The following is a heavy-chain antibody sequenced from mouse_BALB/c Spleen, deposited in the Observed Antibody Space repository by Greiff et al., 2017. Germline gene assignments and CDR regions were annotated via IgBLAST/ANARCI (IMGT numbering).Heavy chain of an antibody. D-gene: IGHD4-1*01. CDR1: GYAFSSYW. V-gene: IGHV1-80*01. CDR3: ARSGLGRFAY. CDR2: IYPGDGDT. Sequence: QVQLQQSGAELVRPGSSVKISCKASGYAFSSYWMNWVKQRPGQGLEWIGQIYPGDGDTNYNGKFKGKATLTADKSSSTAYMQLSSLTSEDSAVYFCARSGLGRFAYWGQGTLVTVSA. J-gene: IGHJ3*01.